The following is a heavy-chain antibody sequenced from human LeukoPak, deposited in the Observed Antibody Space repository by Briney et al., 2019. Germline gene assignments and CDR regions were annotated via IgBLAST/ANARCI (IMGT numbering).Heavy chain of an antibody. Sequence: ASVKVSCKASGYTFTSYDINWVRQATGQGLEWMGWINPNSGGTNYAHKFQGRVTMTRDTSISTAYMELSRLRSDDTAVYYCARGSSGAFDYWGQGTLVTVSS. V-gene: IGHV1-2*07. CDR1: GYTFTSYD. CDR2: INPNSGGT. D-gene: IGHD6-6*01. CDR3: ARGSSGAFDY. J-gene: IGHJ4*02.